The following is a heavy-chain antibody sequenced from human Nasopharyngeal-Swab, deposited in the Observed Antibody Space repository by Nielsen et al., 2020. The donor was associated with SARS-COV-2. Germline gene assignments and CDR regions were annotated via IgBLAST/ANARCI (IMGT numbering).Heavy chain of an antibody. V-gene: IGHV4-34*01. CDR1: GGSFSGYY. CDR2: INHSGST. J-gene: IGHJ3*02. D-gene: IGHD2-2*01. CDR3: ARGKEYQLLFDAFDI. Sequence: SETLSLTCAVHGGSFSGYYWSWIRQPPGKGLEWIGEINHSGSTNYNPSLKSRVTISVDTSKNQFSLKLSSVTAADTAVYYCARGKEYQLLFDAFDIWGQGTMVTVSS.